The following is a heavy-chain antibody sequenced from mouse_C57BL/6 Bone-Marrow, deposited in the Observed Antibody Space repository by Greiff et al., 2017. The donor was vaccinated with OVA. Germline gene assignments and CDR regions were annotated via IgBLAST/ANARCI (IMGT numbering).Heavy chain of an antibody. D-gene: IGHD1-1*01. CDR2: INPSSGYT. CDR3: ARAKGLLRWGFDD. CDR1: GYTFTSYT. V-gene: IGHV1-4*01. Sequence: VQLQQSGAELARPGASVKMSCKASGYTFTSYTMHWVKQRPGQGLEWIGYINPSSGYTKYNQKFKDKATLTADKSSSTAYMQLSSLTSEDSAVYDCARAKGLLRWGFDDWGQGTTLTVSS. J-gene: IGHJ2*01.